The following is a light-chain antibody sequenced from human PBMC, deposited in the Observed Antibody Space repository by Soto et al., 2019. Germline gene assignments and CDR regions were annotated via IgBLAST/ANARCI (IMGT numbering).Light chain of an antibody. CDR1: QSVSSN. V-gene: IGKV3-15*01. CDR3: QHYNNWPPWT. Sequence: EIVMTQSPATLSVSPGERATLSCRASQSVSSNLAWYQQKPGQAPRLLIYGASTRATGIPARFIGSGSGTEFTLTISSLQSEDFAVYYCQHYNNWPPWTFGLGTKVEIK. CDR2: GAS. J-gene: IGKJ1*01.